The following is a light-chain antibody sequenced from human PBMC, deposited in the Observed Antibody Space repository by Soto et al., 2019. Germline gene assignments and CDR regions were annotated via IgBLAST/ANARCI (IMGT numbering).Light chain of an antibody. V-gene: IGKV4-1*01. J-gene: IGKJ2*01. CDR2: WAS. CDR1: QSVLYTSNNKNY. CDR3: HQYYSSPYT. Sequence: DIVMTQSPDSLAVSLGARATINCKSSQSVLYTSNNKNYLAWYQQKPGQPPKLLIYWASTRESGVPARFSGSGSGTDFTLTNSSLQAEDVAVYYCHQYYSSPYTFGQGTELEIK.